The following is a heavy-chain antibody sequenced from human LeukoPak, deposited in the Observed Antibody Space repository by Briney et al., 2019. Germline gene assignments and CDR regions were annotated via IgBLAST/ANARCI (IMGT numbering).Heavy chain of an antibody. CDR1: GGSISTNPYW. D-gene: IGHD3-3*01. CDR3: AREGGFYRPLDY. CDR2: VHLDGRT. Sequence: SETLSLTCTVSGGSISTNPYWWTWVRQPPGKGLEWIGEVHLDGRTNYNPSLKSRLIMSVDLPENHISLKLTSVTAADTAVYYCAREGGFYRPLDYSGQGTLVTVSS. J-gene: IGHJ4*02. V-gene: IGHV4-4*02.